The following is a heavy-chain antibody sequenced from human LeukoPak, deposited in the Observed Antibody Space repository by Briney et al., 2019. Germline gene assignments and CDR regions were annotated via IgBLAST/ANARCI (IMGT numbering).Heavy chain of an antibody. Sequence: GGSLRLSCAASGFTSNSYWMSWVRQAPGKGLEWVSTISGSGGSAYYADSVKGRFTISRDNSKNTLYLQMNSLRAEDTAVYYCANDYSSSWYNAFDIWGQGTMVTVSS. CDR1: GFTSNSYW. D-gene: IGHD6-13*01. CDR2: ISGSGGSA. CDR3: ANDYSSSWYNAFDI. J-gene: IGHJ3*02. V-gene: IGHV3-23*01.